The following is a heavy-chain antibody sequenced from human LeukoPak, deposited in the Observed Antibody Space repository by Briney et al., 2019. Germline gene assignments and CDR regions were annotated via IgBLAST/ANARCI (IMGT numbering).Heavy chain of an antibody. CDR2: IKQDGSEK. Sequence: GGSLRLSCAAPGFSFSSYRMNWVRQAPGKGLEWVANIKQDGSEKYYVDSVKGRFTISRDNAENSLYLQMNSLRAEDTAVYYCARGMTVAANWFDSWGQGTLVTVTS. D-gene: IGHD6-19*01. V-gene: IGHV3-7*01. CDR1: GFSFSSYR. CDR3: ARGMTVAANWFDS. J-gene: IGHJ5*01.